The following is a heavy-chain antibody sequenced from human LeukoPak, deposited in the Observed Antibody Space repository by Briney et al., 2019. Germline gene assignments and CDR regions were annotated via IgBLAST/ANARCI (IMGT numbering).Heavy chain of an antibody. CDR3: AKITCGDYAAERFNWFDP. CDR2: IYYSGST. V-gene: IGHV4-39*07. D-gene: IGHD2-21*02. Sequence: SETLSLTCTVSGVSISSSSYYWGWIRQPPGKGLEWVGSIYYSGSTYHNPSLKSRVTISVDTSKNQFSLKPISVTAADTAVYYCAKITCGDYAAERFNWFDPGRQGTL. CDR1: GVSISSSSYY. J-gene: IGHJ5*02.